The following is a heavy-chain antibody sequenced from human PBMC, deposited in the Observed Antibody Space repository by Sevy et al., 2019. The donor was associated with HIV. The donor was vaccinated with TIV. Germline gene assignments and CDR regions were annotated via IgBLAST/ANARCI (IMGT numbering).Heavy chain of an antibody. V-gene: IGHV3-11*01. CDR2: ISSSGSTI. D-gene: IGHD3-9*01. CDR3: AMGHHYDISGGVFDY. Sequence: GGSLRLSCAASGFTFSDYYMSWIRQAPGKGLEWVSYISSSGSTIYYADSVKGRFTISRDKTKNSLYLQMNSLRAEDTAVYYCAMGHHYDISGGVFDYWGQGTLVTVSS. J-gene: IGHJ4*02. CDR1: GFTFSDYY.